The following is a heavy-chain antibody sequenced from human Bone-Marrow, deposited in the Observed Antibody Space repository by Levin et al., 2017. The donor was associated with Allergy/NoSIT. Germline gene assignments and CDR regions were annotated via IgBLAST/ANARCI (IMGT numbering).Heavy chain of an antibody. CDR3: ARVMTHNYYYGMDV. J-gene: IGHJ6*02. Sequence: ETLSLTCAASGFTVSSNYMSWVRQAPGKGLEWVSVIYSGGSTYYADSVKGRFTISRDNSKNTLCLQMNSLRAEDTAVYYCARVMTHNYYYGMDVWGQGTTVTVSS. D-gene: IGHD2-8*01. V-gene: IGHV3-53*01. CDR1: GFTVSSNY. CDR2: IYSGGST.